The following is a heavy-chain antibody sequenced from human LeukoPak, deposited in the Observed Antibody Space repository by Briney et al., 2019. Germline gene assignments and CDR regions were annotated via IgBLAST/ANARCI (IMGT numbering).Heavy chain of an antibody. Sequence: GGSLRLSCAASGFSLSSHAMSWVRQAPGKGLEWVSATSSSDAGTYYADSVRGRFTISRDNSKNTLYLQMNSLKASDTAMYYCARHVLEGWGSFGIWGQGTMVTVSS. J-gene: IGHJ3*02. D-gene: IGHD3-10*02. CDR1: GFSLSSHA. V-gene: IGHV3-23*01. CDR2: TSSSDAGT. CDR3: ARHVLEGWGSFGI.